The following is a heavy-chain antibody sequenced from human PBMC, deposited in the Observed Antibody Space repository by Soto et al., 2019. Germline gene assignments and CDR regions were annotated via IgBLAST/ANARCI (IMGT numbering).Heavy chain of an antibody. J-gene: IGHJ4*02. CDR2: INHSGST. CDR1: GGSFSGYY. CDR3: ARGLNNSSSGFDY. D-gene: IGHD6-6*01. Sequence: SETLSLTCAAYGGSFSGYYWSWIRQPPGKGLEWIAEINHSGSTTYNPYLKSRVTITVDTSKNQFSLKLRPMTAADTAVYYCARGLNNSSSGFDYWGQGTLVTVSS. V-gene: IGHV4-34*01.